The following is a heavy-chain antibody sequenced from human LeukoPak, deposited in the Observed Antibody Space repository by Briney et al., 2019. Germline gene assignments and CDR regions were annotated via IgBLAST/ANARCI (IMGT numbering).Heavy chain of an antibody. V-gene: IGHV3-48*04. CDR1: GFTVSSNY. J-gene: IGHJ5*02. CDR2: ISSSSSTI. CDR3: AGTKWELLAP. D-gene: IGHD1-26*01. Sequence: GGSLRLSCAASGFTVSSNYMSWVRQAPGKGLEWVSYISSSSSTIYYADSVKGRFTISRDNAKNSLYLQMNSLRAEDTAVYYCAGTKWELLAPWGQGTLVTVSS.